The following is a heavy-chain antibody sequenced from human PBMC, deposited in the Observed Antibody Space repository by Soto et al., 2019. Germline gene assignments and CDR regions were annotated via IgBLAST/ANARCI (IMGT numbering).Heavy chain of an antibody. CDR1: GYTFTSYG. Sequence: QVQLVQSGAEVKKPGASVKVSCKASGYTFTSYGISWVRQAPGQGLEWMGWISAYNGNTNYAQKLQGRVTMTTDTSTSTAYRELRSLRSDDTAVYYCAREGKKGFYDILTGYYLYYYYGMDVWGQGTTVTVSS. V-gene: IGHV1-18*01. D-gene: IGHD3-9*01. CDR2: ISAYNGNT. J-gene: IGHJ6*02. CDR3: AREGKKGFYDILTGYYLYYYYGMDV.